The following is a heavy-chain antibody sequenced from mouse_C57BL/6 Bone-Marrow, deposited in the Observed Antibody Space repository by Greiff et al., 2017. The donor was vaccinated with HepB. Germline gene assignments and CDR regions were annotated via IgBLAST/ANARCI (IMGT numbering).Heavy chain of an antibody. D-gene: IGHD2-1*01. CDR3: AREGSFYYGNYERLFDY. Sequence: VQLQQPGTELVKPGASVKLSCKASGYTFTSYWMHWVKRRPGQGLEWIGNINPSNGGTNYNEKFKSKATLTVDKSSSTAYMQLSSLTSEDSAVYYCAREGSFYYGNYERLFDYWGQGTTLTVSS. CDR2: INPSNGGT. CDR1: GYTFTSYW. J-gene: IGHJ2*01. V-gene: IGHV1-53*01.